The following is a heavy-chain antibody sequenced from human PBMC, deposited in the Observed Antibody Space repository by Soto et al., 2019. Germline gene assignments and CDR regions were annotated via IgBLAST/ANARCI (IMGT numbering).Heavy chain of an antibody. V-gene: IGHV1-8*02. Sequence: ASVKVSCKASGHTFTGYYMHWVRQATGQGLEWMGWMNPNSGNTGYAQKFQGRVTMTRNTSISTAYMELSSLRSEDTAVYYCARTLYGDNVDYWGQGTRVTVSS. CDR2: MNPNSGNT. CDR3: ARTLYGDNVDY. D-gene: IGHD4-17*01. CDR1: GHTFTGYY. J-gene: IGHJ4*02.